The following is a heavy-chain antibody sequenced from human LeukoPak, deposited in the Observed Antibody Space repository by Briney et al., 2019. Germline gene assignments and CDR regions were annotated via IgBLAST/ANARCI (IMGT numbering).Heavy chain of an antibody. J-gene: IGHJ6*03. CDR3: ARRIQLWSPHPYYYYYMDV. V-gene: IGHV1-8*01. CDR1: GYTFTSYD. D-gene: IGHD5-18*01. CDR2: MNPNSGNT. Sequence: ASVKVSCKASGYTFTSYDINWVRQATGQGLEWMGWMNPNSGNTGYAQKFQGRVTMTRNTSISTAYMELSSLRSEDTAVYYCARRIQLWSPHPYYYYYMDVWGKGTTVTVSS.